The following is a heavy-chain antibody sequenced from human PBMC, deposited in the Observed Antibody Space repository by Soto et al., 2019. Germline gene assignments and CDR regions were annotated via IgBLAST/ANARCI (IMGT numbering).Heavy chain of an antibody. D-gene: IGHD4-17*01. V-gene: IGHV5-51*01. CDR3: ARVNGDYAYYYYGMDV. CDR2: IYPGDSDT. CDR1: GYSFTSYW. J-gene: IGHJ6*01. Sequence: GESLKISCKGSGYSFTSYWIGWVRQMPGKGLEWMGIIYPGDSDTRYSPSFQGQVTISADKSISTAYLQWSSLKASDTAMYYCARVNGDYAYYYYGMDVWGQGTTVTVSS.